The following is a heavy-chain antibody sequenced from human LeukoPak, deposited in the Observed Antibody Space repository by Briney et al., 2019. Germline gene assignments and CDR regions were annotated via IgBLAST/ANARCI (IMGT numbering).Heavy chain of an antibody. CDR3: ARDFWNAHN. CDR2: VGVGESLI. D-gene: IGHD3-3*01. Sequence: PGGSLRLSCAVSGFTFSHSAMNWVRQGPGMRPEWVAYVGVGESLITYADSVRGRFTVSRDDAQTSVYLQMNNLRADDTAVYYCARDFWNAHNWGQGTLVTVSS. V-gene: IGHV3-48*01. CDR1: GFTFSHSA. J-gene: IGHJ4*02.